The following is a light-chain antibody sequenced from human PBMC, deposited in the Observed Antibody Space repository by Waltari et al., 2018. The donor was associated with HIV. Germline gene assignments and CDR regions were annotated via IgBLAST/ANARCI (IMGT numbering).Light chain of an antibody. Sequence: QSVLTQPPSVSGAPGQRVTTSCTGSSSHIGAGYDVHWYQQVPGTAPKLLIFGNSNRPSGVPDRFSGSKSATSASLAITGLQAEDEADYYCQSYDSSLTVVIFGGGTKLTVL. CDR2: GNS. CDR3: QSYDSSLTVVI. J-gene: IGLJ2*01. CDR1: SSHIGAGYD. V-gene: IGLV1-40*01.